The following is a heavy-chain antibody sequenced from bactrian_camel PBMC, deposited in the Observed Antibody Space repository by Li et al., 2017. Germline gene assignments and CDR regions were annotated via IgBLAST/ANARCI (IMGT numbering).Heavy chain of an antibody. CDR2: IYTGGGST. CDR3: AAASDNGLGTPFYTFGY. CDR1: GLTFSSYY. V-gene: IGHV3-2*01. D-gene: IGHD2*01. Sequence: HVQLVESGGDSVQAGGSLRLSCTASGLTFSSYYMSWVRQAPGKGLEWVSSIYTGGGSTYYADSVKGRFTISKDNAKNTLYLQMNSLKPEDTAVYYCAAASDNGLGTPFYTFGYWGQGTQVTVS. J-gene: IGHJ6*01.